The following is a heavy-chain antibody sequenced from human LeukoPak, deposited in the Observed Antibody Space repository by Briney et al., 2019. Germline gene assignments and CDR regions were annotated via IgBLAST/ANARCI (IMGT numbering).Heavy chain of an antibody. V-gene: IGHV3-21*01. CDR2: ISSSSSYI. CDR3: ARGATPSPHDASDI. Sequence: GGSLRLSCAASRFTFSSYSMNWVRQAPGKGLEWVSSISSSSSYIYYADSVKGRFTISRDNAKNSLYLQMNSLRAEDTAVYYCARGATPSPHDASDIWGQGTMVTVSS. CDR1: RFTFSSYS. D-gene: IGHD2-2*02. J-gene: IGHJ3*02.